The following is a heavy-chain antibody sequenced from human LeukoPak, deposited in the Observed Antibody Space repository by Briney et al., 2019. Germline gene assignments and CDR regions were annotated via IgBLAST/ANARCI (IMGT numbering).Heavy chain of an antibody. V-gene: IGHV3-21*01. CDR1: GFTFSSYS. D-gene: IGHD1-14*01. Sequence: GSLRLSCAASGFTFSSYSMNWVRQAPGKGLEWVSSISSSSSYIYYADSVKGRFTISRDNAKNSLYLQMNSLRAEDTAVYYCARESTGPPGFDYWGQGTLVTVSS. CDR2: ISSSSSYI. CDR3: ARESTGPPGFDY. J-gene: IGHJ4*02.